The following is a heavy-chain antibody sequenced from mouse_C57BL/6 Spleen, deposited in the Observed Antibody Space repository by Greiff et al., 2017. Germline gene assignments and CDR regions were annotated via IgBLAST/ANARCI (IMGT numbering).Heavy chain of an antibody. D-gene: IGHD2-14*01. J-gene: IGHJ3*01. CDR3: ARAGYDEGFAY. V-gene: IGHV1-64*01. CDR2: IHPNSGST. Sequence: QVQLQQSGPELVKPGASVKIPCKASGYTFTSYWMHWVKQRPGQGLEWIGMIHPNSGSTNYNEKFKSKATLTVDKSSSTAYMQLSSLTSEDSAVYYCARAGYDEGFAYWGQGTLVTVSA. CDR1: GYTFTSYW.